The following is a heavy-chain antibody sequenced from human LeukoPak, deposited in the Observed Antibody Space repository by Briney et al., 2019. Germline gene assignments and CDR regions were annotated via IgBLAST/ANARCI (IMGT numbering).Heavy chain of an antibody. V-gene: IGHV3-23*01. Sequence: GGSLRLSCAASGFTFSSYAMSWVRQAPGKGLEWVSAISGSGGSTYYADSVKGRFTISRDNSKNTLYLQMNSLRAADTAVYYCAKGPTGRAQTYYYYGMDVWGQGTTVTVSS. D-gene: IGHD1-14*01. J-gene: IGHJ6*02. CDR2: ISGSGGST. CDR3: AKGPTGRAQTYYYYGMDV. CDR1: GFTFSSYA.